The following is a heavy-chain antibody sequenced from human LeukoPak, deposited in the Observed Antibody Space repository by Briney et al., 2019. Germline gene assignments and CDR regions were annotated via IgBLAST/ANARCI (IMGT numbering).Heavy chain of an antibody. CDR1: GFTSSSHW. Sequence: GGSLRLSCAASGFTSSSHWMHWVRPAPGKGGVWVSRIKHDGSHTNYADSVKGRFTISRDNAKNTLSLQMNSLRAEDTAVYYCARGSGIITGIDEWGQGTLVTVSS. J-gene: IGHJ4*02. V-gene: IGHV3-74*01. D-gene: IGHD6-25*01. CDR3: ARGSGIITGIDE. CDR2: IKHDGSHT.